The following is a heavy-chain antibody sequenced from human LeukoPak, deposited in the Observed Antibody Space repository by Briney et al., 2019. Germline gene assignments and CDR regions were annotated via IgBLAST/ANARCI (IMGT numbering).Heavy chain of an antibody. D-gene: IGHD3-9*01. Sequence: PSETLSLTCTVSGGSISSYYWSWIRQPPGKGLEWIGYIYYSGSTNYNPSLKSRVTISVDTSKNQFSLKLSSVTAADTAVYYCARAPAADYDILTGFVRLDAFDIWGQGTMVTVSS. CDR1: GGSISSYY. V-gene: IGHV4-59*01. CDR2: IYYSGST. J-gene: IGHJ3*02. CDR3: ARAPAADYDILTGFVRLDAFDI.